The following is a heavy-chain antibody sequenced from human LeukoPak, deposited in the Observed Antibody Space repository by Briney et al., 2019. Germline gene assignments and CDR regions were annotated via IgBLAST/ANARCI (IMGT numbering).Heavy chain of an antibody. V-gene: IGHV3-30-3*01. CDR1: GFTFSSYA. Sequence: GGSLRLSCAASGFTFSSYAMHWVRQAPGKGLEWVAVISYDGSNKYYADSVKGRFTISRDNSKNTLYLQMNSLRAEDTAVYYCAREKQQLAPCFDYWGQGTLVTVSS. D-gene: IGHD6-13*01. CDR3: AREKQQLAPCFDY. J-gene: IGHJ4*02. CDR2: ISYDGSNK.